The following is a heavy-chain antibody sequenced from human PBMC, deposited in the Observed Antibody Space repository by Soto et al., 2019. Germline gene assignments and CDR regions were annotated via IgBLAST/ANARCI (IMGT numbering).Heavy chain of an antibody. CDR2: ISGGGGST. CDR3: AKGTDYDFWSGLDY. Sequence: EVQLLESGGGLVQPGGSLRLSCAASGFTFSSYAMTWVRQAPGKGLEWVSGISGGGGSTYFADSVRGRFTISSDNSKNTLYLQMNSLRAEDTAVYYCAKGTDYDFWSGLDYWGQGTLVTVSS. V-gene: IGHV3-23*01. D-gene: IGHD3-3*01. CDR1: GFTFSSYA. J-gene: IGHJ4*02.